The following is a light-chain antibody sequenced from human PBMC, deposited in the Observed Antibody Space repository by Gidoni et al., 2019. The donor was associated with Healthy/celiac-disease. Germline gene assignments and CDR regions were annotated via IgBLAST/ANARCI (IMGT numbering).Light chain of an antibody. CDR3: QQYGCSSWT. CDR1: QSVSSSY. V-gene: IGKV3-20*01. J-gene: IGKJ1*01. Sequence: EIELTQSPGTLSLSPGERVTLSCRASQSVSSSYLAWYQQKPDQAPRLLIYGASSRATGIPDMFSGSGSGTDFTLTISRLEPEDFAVYYCQQYGCSSWTFGQGTKVEIK. CDR2: GAS.